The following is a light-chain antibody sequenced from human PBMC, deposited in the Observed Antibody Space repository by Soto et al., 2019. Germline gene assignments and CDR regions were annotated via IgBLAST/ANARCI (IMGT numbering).Light chain of an antibody. CDR2: HAS. J-gene: IGKJ1*01. Sequence: DIQMTQSPSTLPASVGYRFTITCRASQIISNWLAWYQQNPATAPKLLISHASTLESAVPSRFSGSGSGTEFTLTIRSLQPDDFATYHRQQYNSYSFGQGTKVDIK. CDR1: QIISNW. CDR3: QQYNSYS. V-gene: IGKV1-5*01.